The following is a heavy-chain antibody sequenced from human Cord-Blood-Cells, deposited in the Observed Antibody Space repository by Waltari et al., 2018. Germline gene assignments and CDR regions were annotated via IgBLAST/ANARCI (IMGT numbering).Heavy chain of an antibody. CDR2: ISYDGSNK. V-gene: IGHV3-30*18. J-gene: IGHJ6*02. Sequence: QVPLVESGGGVVQPGRSLRLSWPASGFTFSSYGLHRVRHGPGKGLEWVAVISYDGSNKYYADSVKGRFTISRDNSKNTLYLQMNSLRAEDTAVYYCAKGGGLRFYYYYGMDVWGQGTTVTVSS. D-gene: IGHD5-12*01. CDR1: GFTFSSYG. CDR3: AKGGGLRFYYYYGMDV.